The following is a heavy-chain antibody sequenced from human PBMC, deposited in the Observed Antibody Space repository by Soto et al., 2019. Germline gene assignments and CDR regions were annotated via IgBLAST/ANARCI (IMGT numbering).Heavy chain of an antibody. V-gene: IGHV3-11*05. CDR1: GFTFGAHY. Sequence: QVQLVESGGGLVKPGGSLRLSCAASGFTFGAHYMTWIRQAPGKGLEWLSYISSRSNYTDYADSVKGRFTTSRDNAKNSLYLHMNSLRAEYTAVYYCARVLSGTRSFDYWGQGTLVTVSS. D-gene: IGHD5-12*01. CDR2: ISSRSNYT. J-gene: IGHJ4*02. CDR3: ARVLSGTRSFDY.